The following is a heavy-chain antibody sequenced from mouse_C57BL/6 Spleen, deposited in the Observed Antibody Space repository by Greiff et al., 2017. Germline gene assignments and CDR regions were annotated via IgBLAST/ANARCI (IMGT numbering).Heavy chain of an antibody. D-gene: IGHD1-1*01. CDR2: IRNKANGYTT. CDR3: ARSVYYYGSSPDY. CDR1: GFTFTDYY. J-gene: IGHJ2*01. Sequence: EVQLVESGGGLVQPVGSLSLSCAASGFTFTDYYMSWVRQPPGKALEWLGFIRNKANGYTTEYSASVKGRFTISRDNSQSILYLQMKALRAEDSSTYYCARSVYYYGSSPDYWGQGTTLTVSS. V-gene: IGHV7-3*01.